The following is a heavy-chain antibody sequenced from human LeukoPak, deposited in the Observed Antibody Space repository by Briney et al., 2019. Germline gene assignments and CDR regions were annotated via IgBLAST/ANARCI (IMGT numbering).Heavy chain of an antibody. J-gene: IGHJ5*02. D-gene: IGHD2-2*01. Sequence: ASVKVSRKASGGTFSSYAISWVRQAPGQGLEWMGGIIPIFGTANYAQKFQGRVTITTDESTSTAYMELSSLRSEDTAVYYCASSSTSLGGFDPWGQGTLVTVSS. CDR3: ASSSTSLGGFDP. CDR2: IIPIFGTA. CDR1: GGTFSSYA. V-gene: IGHV1-69*05.